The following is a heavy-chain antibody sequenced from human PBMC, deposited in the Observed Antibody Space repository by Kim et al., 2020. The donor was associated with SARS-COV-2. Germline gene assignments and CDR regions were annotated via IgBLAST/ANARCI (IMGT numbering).Heavy chain of an antibody. Sequence: GGSLRLSCTVSGFTFSNFWMNWVRQVPGQGLEWVANINPDGNTKRYVDSVKGRFTVSRDNPKNSLYLQLNNLRDEDTAVYYCAGWGEAVSPNYWGQGTLVSVYS. CDR1: GFTFSNFW. CDR2: INPDGNTK. V-gene: IGHV3-7*01. J-gene: IGHJ4*02. CDR3: AGWGEAVSPNY. D-gene: IGHD3-16*01.